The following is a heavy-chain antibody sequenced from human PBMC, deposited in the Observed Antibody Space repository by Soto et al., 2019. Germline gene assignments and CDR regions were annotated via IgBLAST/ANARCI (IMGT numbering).Heavy chain of an antibody. V-gene: IGHV1-46*03. CDR1: GYSFTSHY. CDR2: IYPGGVNI. Sequence: GASVKVSCKAIGYSFTSHYMHWVRQAPGQGLEWMGTIYPGGVNIGYAQKFKGRVTMTKDTSTSTVYMELNSLTSEDTAVYYCARHQRWHDLVWWFDPCRQRPLVTVSS. D-gene: IGHD1-1*01. CDR3: ARHQRWHDLVWWFDP. J-gene: IGHJ5*02.